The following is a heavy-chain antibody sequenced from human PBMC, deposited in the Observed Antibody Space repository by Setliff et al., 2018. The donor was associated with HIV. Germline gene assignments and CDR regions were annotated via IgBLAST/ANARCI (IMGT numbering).Heavy chain of an antibody. Sequence: GGSLRLSCAASGFTFSSFAMTWVRQAPGKGLEWVSIIYTDDSNTYYAESVKGRLTISRDNSKNTLYLQMNSLRAEDTAVYYCAKHFLLWSNAFHIWGQGTMVTVSS. V-gene: IGHV3-23*03. J-gene: IGHJ3*02. CDR1: GFTFSSFA. CDR3: AKHFLLWSNAFHI. CDR2: IYTDDSNT. D-gene: IGHD2-21*01.